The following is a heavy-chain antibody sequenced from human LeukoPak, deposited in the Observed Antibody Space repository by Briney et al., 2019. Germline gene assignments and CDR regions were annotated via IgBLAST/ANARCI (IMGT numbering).Heavy chain of an antibody. J-gene: IGHJ4*02. D-gene: IGHD6-19*01. Sequence: ASVKVSCKASGYTFTSYAMHWVRQAPGQKLEWMGWINAGNGNTKYSQKFQGRVTITRDTSASTAYMELSSLRSEDTAVYYCARDKVAGTMDYWGQGTLVTVSS. CDR2: INAGNGNT. V-gene: IGHV1-3*01. CDR3: ARDKVAGTMDY. CDR1: GYTFTSYA.